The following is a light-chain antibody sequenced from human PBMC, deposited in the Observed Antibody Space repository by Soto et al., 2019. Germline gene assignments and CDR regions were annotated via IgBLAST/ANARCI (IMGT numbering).Light chain of an antibody. CDR1: SPNIGANS. CDR3: AAWDDSLNGVV. J-gene: IGLJ2*01. V-gene: IGLV1-44*01. Sequence: QSVLTQPPSVSGTPGQRVTISCSGSSPNIGANSVNWYQQVPGTAPKLLIYTNNQRPSGVPDRFSGSQSGTSASLAISGLQSDDEADYYCAAWDDSLNGVVFGGGTKVTVL. CDR2: TNN.